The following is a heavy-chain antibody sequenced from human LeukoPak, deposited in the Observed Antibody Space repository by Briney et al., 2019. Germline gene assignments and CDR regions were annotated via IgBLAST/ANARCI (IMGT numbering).Heavy chain of an antibody. Sequence: GESLRLSCAASGFTFGSYAMTWVRQAPGMGLEWVSTILNNGVSTYHADSVKGRFTISRDNSRNTLHLQMNSLRAEDTAVYYCAKGGARPLDDAFDVWGQGTMVTVSS. V-gene: IGHV3-23*01. D-gene: IGHD1-26*01. J-gene: IGHJ3*01. CDR2: ILNNGVST. CDR1: GFTFGSYA. CDR3: AKGGARPLDDAFDV.